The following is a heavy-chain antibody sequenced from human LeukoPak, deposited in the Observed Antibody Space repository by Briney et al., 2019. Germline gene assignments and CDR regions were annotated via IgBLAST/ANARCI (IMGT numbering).Heavy chain of an antibody. CDR2: INPSGGST. D-gene: IGHD3-3*01. CDR1: GYTFTSYY. V-gene: IGHV1-46*01. CDR3: ARDQVGITIFGVDLYYYYMDV. J-gene: IGHJ6*03. Sequence: VASVKVSCKASGYTFTSYYMHWVRQAPGQGLERRGIINPSGGSTSYAQKFQGRVTMTRDMSTSTVYMELSSLRSEDTAVYYCARDQVGITIFGVDLYYYYMDVWGKGTTVTVSS.